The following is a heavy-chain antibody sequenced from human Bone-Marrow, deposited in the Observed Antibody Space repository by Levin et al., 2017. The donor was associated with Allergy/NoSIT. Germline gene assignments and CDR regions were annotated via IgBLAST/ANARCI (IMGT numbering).Heavy chain of an antibody. V-gene: IGHV4-61*01. CDR2: IYNSGST. J-gene: IGHJ3*01. Sequence: GSLRLSCTVSGDSVSRGSHSWSWVRQPPGKGLEWIGDIYNSGSTNYNPSLKSRVSISLDTSKNQFSLRLNSVTAADTAVYYCARYFTEVLVDQLSEAFDVWGQGTMVTVSS. CDR3: ARYFTEVLVDQLSEAFDV. CDR1: GDSVSRGSHS. D-gene: IGHD2-15*01.